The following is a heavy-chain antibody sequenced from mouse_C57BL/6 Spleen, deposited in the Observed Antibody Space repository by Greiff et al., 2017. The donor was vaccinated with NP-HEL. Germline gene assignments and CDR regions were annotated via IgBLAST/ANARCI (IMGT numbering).Heavy chain of an antibody. CDR1: GFTFSSYA. CDR3: ARDGTGSGYFDY. J-gene: IGHJ2*01. V-gene: IGHV5-4*01. Sequence: DVKLVESGGGLVKPGGSLKLSCAASGFTFSSYAMSWVRQTPEKRLEWVATISDGGSYTYYPDNVKGRFTISRDNAKNNLYLQMSHLKSEDTAMYYCARDGTGSGYFDYWGQGTTLTVSS. D-gene: IGHD4-1*01. CDR2: ISDGGSYT.